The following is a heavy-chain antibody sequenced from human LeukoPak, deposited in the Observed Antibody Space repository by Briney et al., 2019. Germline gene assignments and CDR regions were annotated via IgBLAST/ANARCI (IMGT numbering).Heavy chain of an antibody. CDR3: ARQTYGATDV. CDR1: GASVSSGSYY. J-gene: IGHJ6*04. Sequence: SQTLSLTCTVSGASVSSGSYYWSWVRQPAGKGLDCIGHIYTSGSTNYNPSLKGRVTISLDPSKNQFSLKLGSVTAADTAVYYCARQTYGATDVWGKGTTVTVSS. D-gene: IGHD3-16*01. CDR2: IYTSGST. V-gene: IGHV4-61*09.